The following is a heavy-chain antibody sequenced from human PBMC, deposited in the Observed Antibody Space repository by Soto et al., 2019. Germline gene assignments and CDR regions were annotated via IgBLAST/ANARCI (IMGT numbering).Heavy chain of an antibody. CDR3: ERDRYYYDSSGYYVVSVYGMEV. CDR1: LYTFTFYY. D-gene: IGHD3-22*01. Sequence: AASVXVSFKASLYTFTFYYMHFLLQAPGQGLDWIGWINPNSGGTNYAQKFQGRVTRTRDTSISTAYMELSRLRSDDMAVYYCERDRYYYDSSGYYVVSVYGMEVWGQGTTVTVSS. J-gene: IGHJ6*01. V-gene: IGHV1-2*03. CDR2: INPNSGGT.